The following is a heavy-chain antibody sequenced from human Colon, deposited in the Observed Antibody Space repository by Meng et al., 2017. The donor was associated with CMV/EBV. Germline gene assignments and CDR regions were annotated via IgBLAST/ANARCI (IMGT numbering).Heavy chain of an antibody. CDR3: AREGYSNFDY. D-gene: IGHD4-11*01. CDR1: GFTFSSYS. J-gene: IGHJ4*02. V-gene: IGHV3-21*05. CDR2: ISSSSSSI. Sequence: GESLKISCAASGFTFSSYSMNWVRQAPGKGLEWVSYISSSSSSIYYADSVKGRFNISRDNSKNTLWLQMHSLRPEDTALYYCAREGYSNFDYWGQGTLVTVSS.